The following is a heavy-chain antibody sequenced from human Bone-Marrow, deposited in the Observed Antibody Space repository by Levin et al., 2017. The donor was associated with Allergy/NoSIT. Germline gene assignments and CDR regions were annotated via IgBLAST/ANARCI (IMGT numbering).Heavy chain of an antibody. J-gene: IGHJ4*02. Sequence: LGESLKISCAASGFTVNNNFMLWFRQAPGKGLEWVSLIYSVGVTHYADSVKGRFTISRDSSKNTLYLQMNSLRAEDTAVYYCARDRTCNGGSCYGSWGQGTLVTVSS. CDR1: GFTVNNNF. V-gene: IGHV3-53*01. CDR2: IYSVGVT. D-gene: IGHD2-15*01. CDR3: ARDRTCNGGSCYGS.